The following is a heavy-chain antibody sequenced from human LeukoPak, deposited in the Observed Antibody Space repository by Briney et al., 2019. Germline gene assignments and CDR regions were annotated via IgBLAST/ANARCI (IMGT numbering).Heavy chain of an antibody. CDR1: GYTFTGYY. D-gene: IGHD1-26*01. CDR2: ISTYNGNT. V-gene: IGHV1-18*04. J-gene: IGHJ6*03. CDR3: ARASLKVGATQLYYYYYMDV. Sequence: ASVKVSCKASGYTFTGYYIHWVRQTPGQGLEWMGWISTYNGNTNYAQKLQGRVTMTTDTSTSTAYMELRSLRSDDTAVYYCARASLKVGATQLYYYYYMDVWGKGTTVTISS.